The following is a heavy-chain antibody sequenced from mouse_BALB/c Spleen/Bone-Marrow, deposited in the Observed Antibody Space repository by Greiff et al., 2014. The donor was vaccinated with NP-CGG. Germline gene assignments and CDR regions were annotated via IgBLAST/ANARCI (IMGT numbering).Heavy chain of an antibody. J-gene: IGHJ1*01. V-gene: IGHV5-9-2*01. D-gene: IGHD1-1*01. Sequence: VMLVESGGGLVKPGGSLKLSCAASGFTFSSYGMSWVRQTPEKRLEWVATISGGGSYTYFSDRVKGRFTISRDNAKNNLNLQMSSLRSEDTALYYCARSFGSSYWYFDVWGAGTTVTVSS. CDR1: GFTFSSYG. CDR2: ISGGGSYT. CDR3: ARSFGSSYWYFDV.